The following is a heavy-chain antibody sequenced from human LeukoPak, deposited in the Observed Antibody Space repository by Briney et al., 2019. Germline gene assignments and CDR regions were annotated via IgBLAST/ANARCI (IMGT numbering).Heavy chain of an antibody. CDR2: IGTAGAT. CDR3: ARGRGYYFDY. V-gene: IGHV3-13*01. Sequence: EGSLRLSCAASGFAFSMYDMLWVRQLTGKGPEWVSLIGTAGATFYSSSVKGRFTVSRENVKNSLYLQMDSLRAGDTAVYYCARGRGYYFDYWGQGTLVTVSS. CDR1: GFAFSMYD. D-gene: IGHD3-10*01. J-gene: IGHJ4*02.